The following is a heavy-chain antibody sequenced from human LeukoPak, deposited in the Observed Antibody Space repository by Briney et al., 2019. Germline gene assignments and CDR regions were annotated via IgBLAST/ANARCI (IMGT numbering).Heavy chain of an antibody. CDR2: INHSGST. Sequence: PSETLSLTCAVYGGSFSGYYWSWIRQPPGKGLEWIGEINHSGSTNYNPSLKSRVTISVDTSKNQFSLKLSSVTAADTAVCYCARGGLCGGDCSRQRNQQRGENNWFDPWGQGTLVTVSS. J-gene: IGHJ5*02. D-gene: IGHD2-21*02. CDR1: GGSFSGYY. CDR3: ARGGLCGGDCSRQRNQQRGENNWFDP. V-gene: IGHV4-34*01.